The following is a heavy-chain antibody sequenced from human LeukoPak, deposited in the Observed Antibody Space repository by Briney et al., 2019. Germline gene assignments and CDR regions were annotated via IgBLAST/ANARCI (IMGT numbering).Heavy chain of an antibody. CDR2: ISGSGGST. D-gene: IGHD3-22*01. Sequence: SGGSLRLSCAASGFTFSSYAMSWVRQAPGKGLEWVSAISGSGGSTYYADSVKGRFTISRDNSKNTLYLQMNSLRAEDTAVYYCAKDPASRDSSGYYGTVYWGQGTLVTVSS. J-gene: IGHJ4*02. V-gene: IGHV3-23*01. CDR3: AKDPASRDSSGYYGTVY. CDR1: GFTFSSYA.